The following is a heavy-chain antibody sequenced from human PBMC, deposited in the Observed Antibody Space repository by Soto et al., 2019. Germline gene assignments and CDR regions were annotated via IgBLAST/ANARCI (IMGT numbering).Heavy chain of an antibody. J-gene: IGHJ6*02. CDR1: GGSISSYY. CDR3: ARDRDYGGNSGSGMGYYYYGMDV. D-gene: IGHD4-17*01. V-gene: IGHV4-59*01. CDR2: IYYSGST. Sequence: PSETLSLTCTVSGGSISSYYWSWIRQPQGKGLEWIGYIYYSGSTNYNPALKSRVTISVDTSKNQFSLKLSSVTAADTAVYYCARDRDYGGNSGSGMGYYYYGMDVWGQGTTVTVSS.